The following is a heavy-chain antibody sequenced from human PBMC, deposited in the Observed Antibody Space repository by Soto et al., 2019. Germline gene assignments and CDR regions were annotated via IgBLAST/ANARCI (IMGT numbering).Heavy chain of an antibody. V-gene: IGHV1-46*01. Sequence: QVQLVQSGAEVKKPGASVKVSCKASGYTFTSYYMHWVRQAPGQGLEWMGIINPSGGSTSYAQKFQGRATMTRDTSTSTVYMELSSLGSEDTAVYYCARAGIAVAGTPPGYFDYWGQGTLVTVSS. D-gene: IGHD6-19*01. J-gene: IGHJ4*02. CDR3: ARAGIAVAGTPPGYFDY. CDR2: INPSGGST. CDR1: GYTFTSYY.